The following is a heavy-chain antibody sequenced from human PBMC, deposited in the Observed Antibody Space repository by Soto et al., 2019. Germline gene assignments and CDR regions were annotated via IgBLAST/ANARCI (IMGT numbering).Heavy chain of an antibody. CDR3: AREDYYDSSGSSWFDP. Sequence: PSETLSLTCTVSGGSISSGDYYWSWIRQPPGKGLEWIGYIYYSGSTYYNPSLKSRVTISVDTSKNQFSLKLSSVTAADTAVYYCAREDYYDSSGSSWFDPWGQRTLVPISA. J-gene: IGHJ5*02. CDR2: IYYSGST. D-gene: IGHD3-22*01. V-gene: IGHV4-30-4*01. CDR1: GGSISSGDYY.